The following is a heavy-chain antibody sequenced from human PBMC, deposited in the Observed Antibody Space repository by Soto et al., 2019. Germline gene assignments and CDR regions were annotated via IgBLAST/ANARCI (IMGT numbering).Heavy chain of an antibody. CDR3: ATPWFGDGDY. D-gene: IGHD3-10*01. Sequence: QLQLQESGPGLVTPSETLSLTCTVSGGSISSSSYYWGWIRQPPGKGLEWIGSIYYSGSTHYNPALKSRVTISVDTSKNQFSLKLSSVTAADTAVYYCATPWFGDGDYWGQGTLVTVSS. V-gene: IGHV4-39*01. CDR2: IYYSGST. J-gene: IGHJ4*02. CDR1: GGSISSSSYY.